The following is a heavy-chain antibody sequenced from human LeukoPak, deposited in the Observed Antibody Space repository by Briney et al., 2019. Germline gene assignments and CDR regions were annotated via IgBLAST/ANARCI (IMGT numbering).Heavy chain of an antibody. Sequence: GGSLRLSCAASGFTFSDYYMSWIRQAPGKGLEWVSYIRSSGSTIYYADSVKGRFTISRDNAKNSLYLQMNSLRAEDTAVYYCARVDCSSASCYEFDYWGQGTLVTVSS. J-gene: IGHJ4*02. CDR1: GFTFSDYY. CDR3: ARVDCSSASCYEFDY. V-gene: IGHV3-11*04. CDR2: IRSSGSTI. D-gene: IGHD2-2*01.